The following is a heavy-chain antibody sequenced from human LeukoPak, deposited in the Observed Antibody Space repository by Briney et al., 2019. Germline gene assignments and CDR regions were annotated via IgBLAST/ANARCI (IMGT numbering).Heavy chain of an antibody. D-gene: IGHD2-21*02. V-gene: IGHV4-39*01. CDR1: GASISSSAYY. CDR3: ATTNCGGDCYPAW. J-gene: IGHJ4*02. Sequence: SETLSLTCAVSGASISSSAYYWGWIRQPPGKGLEWIGSIYYSGSTYYSPSLKSRVTISVDTSKNQFSLKLSSVTAADTAVYYCATTNCGGDCYPAWWGQGTLVTVSS. CDR2: IYYSGST.